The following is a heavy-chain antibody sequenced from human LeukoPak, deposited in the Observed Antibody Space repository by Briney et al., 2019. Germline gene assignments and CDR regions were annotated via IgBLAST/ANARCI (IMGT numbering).Heavy chain of an antibody. CDR2: ITYDGSNK. CDR1: GFTFSSYA. J-gene: IGHJ4*02. Sequence: GGSLRLSCAASGFTFSSYAMHWVRQAPGKGLEWVAVITYDGSNKYYADSVKGRFTISRDNSKNTLYLQMNSLRAEDTAVYYCARGGGYSYGSFDYWGQGTLVTVSS. V-gene: IGHV3-30*04. D-gene: IGHD5-18*01. CDR3: ARGGGYSYGSFDY.